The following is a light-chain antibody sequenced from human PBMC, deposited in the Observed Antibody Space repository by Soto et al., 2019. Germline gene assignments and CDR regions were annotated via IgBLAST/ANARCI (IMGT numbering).Light chain of an antibody. CDR3: QQYNSYSRT. Sequence: DIQMTQSPSTLSASVGDRVTVTCRASQSISSRLAWYQQKPGKAPNLLIYKASNLESGVPSRFSGSGSGTEFTLTISLLQPDDSATYYCQQYNSYSRTFGQGTKVE. J-gene: IGKJ1*01. CDR2: KAS. CDR1: QSISSR. V-gene: IGKV1-5*03.